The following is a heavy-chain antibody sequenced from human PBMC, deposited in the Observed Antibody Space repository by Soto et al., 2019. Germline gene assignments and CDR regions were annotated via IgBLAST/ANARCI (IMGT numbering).Heavy chain of an antibody. V-gene: IGHV3-48*02. J-gene: IGHJ4*02. CDR2: ISGGGRPI. D-gene: IGHD6-19*01. CDR1: GFTFSTFS. CDR3: ARDLGWAFDS. Sequence: EVQLVESGGGSVQPGGSLRLSCAASGFTFSTFSMNWVRQATGRGLVWISYISGGGRPISYADSVKGRFTISRDNAKTSLYLQMDSLTDENTAVYYCARDLGWAFDSWGQGTLVTFSS.